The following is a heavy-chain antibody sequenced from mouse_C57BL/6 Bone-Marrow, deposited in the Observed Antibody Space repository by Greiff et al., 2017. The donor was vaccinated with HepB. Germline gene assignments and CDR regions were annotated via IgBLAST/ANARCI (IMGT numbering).Heavy chain of an antibody. J-gene: IGHJ3*01. V-gene: IGHV5-4*01. D-gene: IGHD1-1*01. CDR3: ARDGAVDRYGSSPWFAY. CDR1: GFTFSSYA. CDR2: ISDGGSYT. Sequence: EVKLMESGGGLVKPGGSLKLSCAASGFTFSSYAMSWVRQTPEKRLEWVATISDGGSYTYYPDNVKGRFTISRDNAKNNLYLQMSHLKSEDTAMYYCARDGAVDRYGSSPWFAYWGQGTLVTVSA.